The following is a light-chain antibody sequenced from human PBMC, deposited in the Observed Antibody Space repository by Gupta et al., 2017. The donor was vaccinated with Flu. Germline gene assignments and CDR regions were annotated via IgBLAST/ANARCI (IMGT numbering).Light chain of an antibody. V-gene: IGKV1D-16*01. CDR3: QQYDDYPLT. Sequence: DIQMIQSSSSPPASIGDRVTITCRASQHINNWLAWYQQKPEKAPKCLISAASILRTGVPSRFRGSGSGTDFTLTINNLQPEDVATYYCQQYDDYPLTFGGGTKVDI. CDR2: AAS. CDR1: QHINNW. J-gene: IGKJ4*01.